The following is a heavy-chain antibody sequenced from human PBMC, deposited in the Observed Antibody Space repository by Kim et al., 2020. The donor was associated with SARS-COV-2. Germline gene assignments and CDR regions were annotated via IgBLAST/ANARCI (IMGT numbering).Heavy chain of an antibody. Sequence: GGSLRLSCAASGFTFSSYAMSWVRQAPGKGLEWVSAISGSGGSTYYADSVKGRFTISRDNSKNTLYLQMNSLRAEDTAVYFCAKRAGPTRYYDILTGYYIGYFDYWGQGTLVTVSS. J-gene: IGHJ4*02. CDR3: AKRAGPTRYYDILTGYYIGYFDY. CDR1: GFTFSSYA. CDR2: ISGSGGST. D-gene: IGHD3-9*01. V-gene: IGHV3-23*01.